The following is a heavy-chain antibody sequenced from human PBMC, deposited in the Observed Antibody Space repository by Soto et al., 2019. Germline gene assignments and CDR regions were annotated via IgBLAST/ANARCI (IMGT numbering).Heavy chain of an antibody. Sequence: ETLSLTCTVSGGSINSANYYWGWIRQPPGKGLEWIGNAYYRGTTYYNPSLKGRVTISVDTSKNQFSLKLSSVTAADSAVFFCVRHQRYSSGWYIDYWGQGTPVTVSS. CDR3: VRHQRYSSGWYIDY. V-gene: IGHV4-39*01. CDR1: GGSINSANYY. CDR2: AYYRGTT. J-gene: IGHJ4*02. D-gene: IGHD6-19*01.